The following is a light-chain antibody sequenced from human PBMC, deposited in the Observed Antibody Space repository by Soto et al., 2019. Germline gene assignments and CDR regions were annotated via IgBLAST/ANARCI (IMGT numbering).Light chain of an antibody. CDR3: QSYDGRLSGCV. CDR2: GNS. V-gene: IGLV1-40*01. J-gene: IGLJ3*02. CDR1: SSNIGAGYD. Sequence: QPVLTQPPSVSGAPGQRVTISCTGSSSNIGAGYDVHWYQQLPGTAPKLLIYGNSNRPSGVPDRFSGSKSGTSASLAIPGLQDEDEADYEGQSYDGRLSGCVFGVGTKLNVL.